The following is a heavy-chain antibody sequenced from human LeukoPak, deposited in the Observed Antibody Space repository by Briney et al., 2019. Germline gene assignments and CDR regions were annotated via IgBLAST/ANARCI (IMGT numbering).Heavy chain of an antibody. J-gene: IGHJ4*02. CDR1: GFTFSSYA. Sequence: PGGSLRLSCAASGFTFSSYAMSWVRQAPGKGLEWVSAISGGGGSTYYADSVKGRFTISRDNSKNTLYLQMNSLRAEDTAVYYCANRIAVAGTVYWGQGTLVTVSS. CDR3: ANRIAVAGTVY. CDR2: ISGGGGST. D-gene: IGHD6-19*01. V-gene: IGHV3-23*01.